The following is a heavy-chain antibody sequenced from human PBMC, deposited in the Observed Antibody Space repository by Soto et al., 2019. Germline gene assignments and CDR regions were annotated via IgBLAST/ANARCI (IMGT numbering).Heavy chain of an antibody. J-gene: IGHJ4*02. V-gene: IGHV3-30*18. CDR2: ISYDGSNK. CDR1: GFTFSSYG. CDR3: AKEGPEGPYFAY. Sequence: QVQLVESGGGVVQPGRSLRLSCAASGFTFSSYGMHWVRQAPGKGLEWVAVISYDGSNKYYADSVKGRFTISRDNSKNPCYWKRNSLRAEDTAVYSGAKEGPEGPYFAYGGQGTLVPVSS.